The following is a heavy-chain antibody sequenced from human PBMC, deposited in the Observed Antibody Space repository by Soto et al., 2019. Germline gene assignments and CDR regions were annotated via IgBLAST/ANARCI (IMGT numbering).Heavy chain of an antibody. CDR3: VKDGSSGWPYYYGMYV. J-gene: IGHJ6*02. CDR2: ISYDGSTK. D-gene: IGHD6-19*01. V-gene: IGHV3-30*18. Sequence: QVQLVEAGGGVVQPGRSLRLSCAASGFTFSSYGMHWVRQAPGTGLEWVAVISYDGSTKYYADSVKGRFTISRDNSKNTLYRQMSSLRAEDTAVYYCVKDGSSGWPYYYGMYVWGQGTTVTVSS. CDR1: GFTFSSYG.